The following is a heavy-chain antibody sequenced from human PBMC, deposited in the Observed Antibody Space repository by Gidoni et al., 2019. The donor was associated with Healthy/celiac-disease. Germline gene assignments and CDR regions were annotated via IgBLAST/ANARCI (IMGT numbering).Heavy chain of an antibody. V-gene: IGHV1-58*02. CDR1: GFTFTSSA. Sequence: QMQLVQSGPEVKKPGTSVKVSCKASGFTFTSSAMQWVRRARGQRVEWIGWIVVGSGNTNYAQKFQERVTITRDMFTSTADMELSSLRSEDTAVYYWAARGIAAAGTVYYYMDVWGKGTTVTVSS. J-gene: IGHJ6*03. CDR2: IVVGSGNT. D-gene: IGHD6-13*01. CDR3: AARGIAAAGTVYYYMDV.